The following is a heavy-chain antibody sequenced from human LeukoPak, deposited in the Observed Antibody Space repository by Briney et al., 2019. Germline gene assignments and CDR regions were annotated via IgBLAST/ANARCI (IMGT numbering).Heavy chain of an antibody. CDR3: AKTGGVMTATYFDY. J-gene: IGHJ4*02. CDR2: INSDGSST. Sequence: PGGSLRLSCAASGFTFSSYWMHWVRQAPGKGLVWVSRINSDGSSTTYADSVKGRFTISRDNSKNILYLQMNSLRAGDTAVYYCAKTGGVMTATYFDYWGQGTLVTVSS. CDR1: GFTFSSYW. V-gene: IGHV3-74*01. D-gene: IGHD2-21*02.